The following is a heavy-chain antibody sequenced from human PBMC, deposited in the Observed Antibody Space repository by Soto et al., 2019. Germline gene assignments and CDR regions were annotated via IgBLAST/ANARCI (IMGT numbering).Heavy chain of an antibody. Sequence: SVKVSCKASGGTFSSYAISWVRQAPGQGLEWMGGIIPIFGTANYAQKFQGRVTITADESTSTAYMELSSLRSEDTAVYYCARDKAAAVQRGMDVWGQGTTVTVSS. CDR1: GGTFSSYA. J-gene: IGHJ6*02. V-gene: IGHV1-69*13. D-gene: IGHD6-13*01. CDR3: ARDKAAAVQRGMDV. CDR2: IIPIFGTA.